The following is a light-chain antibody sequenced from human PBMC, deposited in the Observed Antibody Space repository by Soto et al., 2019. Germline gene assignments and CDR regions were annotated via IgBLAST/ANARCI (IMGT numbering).Light chain of an antibody. J-gene: IGLJ2*01. CDR3: SSYTSSSTVI. Sequence: QSALTQPASVSGSPGQSITISCTGTSSDVGGYNYVSWYQQHPGKAPKLMIYDVSNRPSGVSNRFSGSKSVNTASLTISGLQAEDEADYYRSSYTSSSTVIFGGGTKVTVL. CDR2: DVS. V-gene: IGLV2-14*03. CDR1: SSDVGGYNY.